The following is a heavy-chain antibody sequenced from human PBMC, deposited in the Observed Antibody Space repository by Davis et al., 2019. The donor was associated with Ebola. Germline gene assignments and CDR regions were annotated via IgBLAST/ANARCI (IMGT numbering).Heavy chain of an antibody. D-gene: IGHD2-15*01. CDR3: ARAGVCGGGSCYPGPLEY. J-gene: IGHJ4*02. CDR2: ISSSSSTI. V-gene: IGHV3-48*02. Sequence: GESLKISCAASGFTLSSYSMNWVRQAPGKGLEWVSYISSSSSTIYYAVSVKGRFTISRDNAKNSLYLQMNSLRDEDTAVYYCARAGVCGGGSCYPGPLEYWGQGTLVTVSS. CDR1: GFTLSSYS.